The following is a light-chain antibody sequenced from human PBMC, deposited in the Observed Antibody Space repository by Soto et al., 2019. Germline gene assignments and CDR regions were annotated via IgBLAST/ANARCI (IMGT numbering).Light chain of an antibody. CDR3: QQYGSSQT. Sequence: EIVLTQSPVIVSFXXGXXXXXXCRASQTVDNFLAWYQLKPGKAPRLLIYAASNRATGIPARFSGSGSGTDFTLTISSLEPEDFAVYYCQQYGSSQTFGQGTKVDIK. CDR2: AAS. CDR1: QTVDNF. V-gene: IGKV3-20*01. J-gene: IGKJ1*01.